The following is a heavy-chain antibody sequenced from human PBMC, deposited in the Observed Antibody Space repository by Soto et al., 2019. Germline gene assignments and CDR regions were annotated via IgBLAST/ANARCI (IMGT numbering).Heavy chain of an antibody. D-gene: IGHD3-9*01. V-gene: IGHV4-34*01. J-gene: IGHJ4*02. CDR1: GGCFSGYY. Sequence: QVQLQQWGAGLLKPSETLSLTCAVYGGCFSGYYWNWIRQPPGKGLEWIGEINPSGSTTYNPSLKSRVTISLDASKNQCSLRLSAVTAADTAVYYCARGAVGYYNCYLVYWGQGTLVTVSS. CDR3: ARGAVGYYNCYLVY. CDR2: INPSGST.